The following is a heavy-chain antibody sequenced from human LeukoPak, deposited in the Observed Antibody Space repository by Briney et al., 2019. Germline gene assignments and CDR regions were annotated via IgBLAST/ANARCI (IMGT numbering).Heavy chain of an antibody. J-gene: IGHJ4*02. Sequence: SQTLSLTCTVSGGSISSGDYYWSWIRQPSGKGLEWIGYIYYSGSTYYNPSLKSRVTISVDTSKNQFSLKLSSVTVADTAVYYCARGPRYCSSTSCYRPYYFDYWGQGTLVTVSS. CDR2: IYYSGST. V-gene: IGHV4-30-4*08. D-gene: IGHD2-2*02. CDR1: GGSISSGDYY. CDR3: ARGPRYCSSTSCYRPYYFDY.